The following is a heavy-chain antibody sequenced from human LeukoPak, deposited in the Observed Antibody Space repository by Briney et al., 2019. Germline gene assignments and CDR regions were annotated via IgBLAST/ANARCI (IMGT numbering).Heavy chain of an antibody. CDR3: AKYEPEAGTRGPFFDY. Sequence: PGRSLRLSCAASGFTFSSYAMSWVRQAPGKGLEWVSAISGSGGSTYYADSVKGRFTISRDNSKNTLYLQMNSLRAEDTAVYYCAKYEPEAGTRGPFFDYWGQGTLVTVSS. J-gene: IGHJ4*02. D-gene: IGHD1-1*01. CDR1: GFTFSSYA. V-gene: IGHV3-23*01. CDR2: ISGSGGST.